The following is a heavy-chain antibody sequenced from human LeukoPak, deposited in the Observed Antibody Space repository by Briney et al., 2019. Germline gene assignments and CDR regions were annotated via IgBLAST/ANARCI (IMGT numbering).Heavy chain of an antibody. D-gene: IGHD3-22*01. V-gene: IGHV3-30-3*01. CDR3: ARGSFYDSSRYYYGFDY. Sequence: GGSLRLSCAASGFTFSSYAMHWARQAPGKGLEWVAVISYDGSNKYYADSVKGRFTISRDNSKNTLYLQMNSLRAEDTAVYYCARGSFYDSSRYYYGFDYWGQGTLVTVSS. CDR2: ISYDGSNK. CDR1: GFTFSSYA. J-gene: IGHJ4*02.